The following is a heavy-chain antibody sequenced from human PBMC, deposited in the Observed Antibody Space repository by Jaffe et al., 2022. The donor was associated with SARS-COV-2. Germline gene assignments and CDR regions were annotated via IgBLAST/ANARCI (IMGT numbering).Heavy chain of an antibody. Sequence: QVQLVESGGGVVQPGRSLRLSCAASGFTFSSYGMHWVRQAPGKGLEWVAVISYDGSNKYYADSVKGRFTISRDNSKNTLYLQMNSLRAEDTAVYYCAKAMMGYYYYGMDVWGQGTTVTVSS. CDR2: ISYDGSNK. CDR3: AKAMMGYYYYGMDV. V-gene: IGHV3-30*18. J-gene: IGHJ6*02. CDR1: GFTFSSYG. D-gene: IGHD3-16*01.